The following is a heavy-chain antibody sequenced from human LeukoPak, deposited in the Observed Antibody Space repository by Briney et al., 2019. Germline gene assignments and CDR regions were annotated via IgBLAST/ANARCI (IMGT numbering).Heavy chain of an antibody. Sequence: PSETLSLTCAVYGGSFSGYYWSWIRQPPGKGLEWIGEINHSGSTNYNPSLKSRVTISVDTSKNQFSLKLSSVTAADTAVYYCARDLTGKVAVAGTDYWGQGTLVTVSS. CDR1: GGSFSGYY. J-gene: IGHJ4*02. V-gene: IGHV4-34*01. CDR3: ARDLTGKVAVAGTDY. CDR2: INHSGST. D-gene: IGHD6-19*01.